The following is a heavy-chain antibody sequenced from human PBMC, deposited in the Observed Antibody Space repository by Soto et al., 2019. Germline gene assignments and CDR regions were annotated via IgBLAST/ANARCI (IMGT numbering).Heavy chain of an antibody. J-gene: IGHJ4*02. D-gene: IGHD2-15*01. Sequence: GGSLRLSCAASGFTFGICSMHWVRQATGKGLEWVSTINTAGDTYSPGSVKGRFTISRENAKNSVYLQMNSLRAEDTALFYCAKDPRTDYTDYWGRGPLVSVAS. CDR1: GFTFGICS. V-gene: IGHV3-13*01. CDR3: AKDPRTDYTDY. CDR2: INTAGDT.